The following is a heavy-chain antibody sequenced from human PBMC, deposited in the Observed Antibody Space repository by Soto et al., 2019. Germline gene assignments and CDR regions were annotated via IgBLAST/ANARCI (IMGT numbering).Heavy chain of an antibody. CDR3: ASQRLVAITNFVNYYFYGLDV. CDR2: IYYSGST. V-gene: IGHV4-39*01. CDR1: GGSISSSSYY. D-gene: IGHD3-22*01. Sequence: SETLSLTCTVSGGSISSSSYYWGWIRQPPGKGLEWIGSIYYSGSTYYNPSLKSRVTISVDTSKNQFSLKLSSVTAADTAVYYCASQRLVAITNFVNYYFYGLDVWGQGTLVTVSS. J-gene: IGHJ6*02.